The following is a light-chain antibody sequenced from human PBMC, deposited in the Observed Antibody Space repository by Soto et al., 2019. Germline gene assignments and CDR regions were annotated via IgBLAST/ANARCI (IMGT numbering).Light chain of an antibody. Sequence: EIVLSQSPDALSLSPRERVSLSCRANRPVVRQYIATYHQKSGQAPRQLLHDAVTRATGIPDRFSGSGRGSGTDFTLFISRLEPEDCGVYYCQQNGRSPTFGPGTKVEVK. CDR3: QQNGRSPT. CDR2: DAV. CDR1: RPVVRQY. V-gene: IGKV3-20*01. J-gene: IGKJ3*01.